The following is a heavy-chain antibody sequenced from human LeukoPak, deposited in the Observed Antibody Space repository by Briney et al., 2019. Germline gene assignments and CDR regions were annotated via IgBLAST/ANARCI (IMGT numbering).Heavy chain of an antibody. CDR1: GFTFSNYA. Sequence: GRSLRLSCAASGFTFSNYAMHWVRQAPGKGLEWVAVISSDGNDKYYADSVKGRFTISRDNSKNTLYLQMNSLRAEDTAVYYCARPTYFYHSSGYCLDYWGQGTLVTVSS. J-gene: IGHJ4*02. D-gene: IGHD3-22*01. CDR2: ISSDGNDK. V-gene: IGHV3-30*04. CDR3: ARPTYFYHSSGYCLDY.